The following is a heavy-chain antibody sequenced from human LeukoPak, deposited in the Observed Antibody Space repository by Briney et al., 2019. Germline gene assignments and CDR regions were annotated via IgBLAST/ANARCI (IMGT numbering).Heavy chain of an antibody. J-gene: IGHJ4*02. D-gene: IGHD7-27*01. Sequence: PSETLSLTCTVSGGSISSYYWSWIRQPPGKGLEWIGYIYYSGSTNYNPSLKSRVTISVDTSKNQFSLKLSSVTAADTAVYYCAGETGDQDYWGQGTLVTVSS. V-gene: IGHV4-59*01. CDR3: AGETGDQDY. CDR1: GGSISSYY. CDR2: IYYSGST.